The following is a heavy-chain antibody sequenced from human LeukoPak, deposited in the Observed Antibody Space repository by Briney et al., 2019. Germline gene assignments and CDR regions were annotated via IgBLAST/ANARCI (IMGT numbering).Heavy chain of an antibody. CDR2: IYPSDSDT. Sequence: GESLKISCEASGYSFTSYWIGWVRQMPGKGLEWMGIIYPSDSDTRCSPSFQGQVTISADKSINTAYLQWSSLKASDTAMYYCARQGYGTSSYAYWGQGTLVTVSS. J-gene: IGHJ4*02. D-gene: IGHD6-13*01. V-gene: IGHV5-51*01. CDR1: GYSFTSYW. CDR3: ARQGYGTSSYAY.